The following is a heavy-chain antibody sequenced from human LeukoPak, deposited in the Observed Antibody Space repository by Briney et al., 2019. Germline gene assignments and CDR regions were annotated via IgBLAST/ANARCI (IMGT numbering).Heavy chain of an antibody. CDR3: ARGSLRRQYFQH. CDR2: INHSGST. CDR1: GGSFSGYY. V-gene: IGHV4-34*01. J-gene: IGHJ1*01. D-gene: IGHD5-12*01. Sequence: SETLSLTRAVYGGSFSGYYWSWTRQPPGKGLEWIGEINHSGSTNYNPSLKSRVTISVDTSKNQFSLKLSSVTAADTAVYYCARGSLRRQYFQHWGQGTLVTVSS.